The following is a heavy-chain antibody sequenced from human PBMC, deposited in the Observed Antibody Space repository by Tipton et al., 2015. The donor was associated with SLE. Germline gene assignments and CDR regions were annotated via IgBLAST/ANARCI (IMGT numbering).Heavy chain of an antibody. Sequence: TLSLTCAVYGGSFSGYYWSWIRQPPGKGLEWIGEINHSGSTNHNPSLKSRVTISVDTSKNQFSLKLSSVTAADTAVYYCARSRGARSRMDVSGQGTTVTVSS. CDR3: ARSRGARSRMDV. D-gene: IGHD4/OR15-4a*01. J-gene: IGHJ6*02. CDR2: INHSGST. CDR1: GGSFSGYY. V-gene: IGHV4-34*01.